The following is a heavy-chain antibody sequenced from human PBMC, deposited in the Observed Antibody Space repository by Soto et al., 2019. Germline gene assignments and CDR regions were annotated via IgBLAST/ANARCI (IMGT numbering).Heavy chain of an antibody. CDR1: GFTFSSYS. CDR3: ARASSTVTRGYYFDY. D-gene: IGHD4-17*01. V-gene: IGHV3-21*01. J-gene: IGHJ4*02. Sequence: EVQLVESGGGLVKPGGSLRLSCAASGFTFSSYSMNWVRQAPGKGLEWVSSISSSSSYIYYADSVKGRFTISRDNAKNSLYLQMNSLRADDTAVYYCARASSTVTRGYYFDYWGQGTLVTVSS. CDR2: ISSSSSYI.